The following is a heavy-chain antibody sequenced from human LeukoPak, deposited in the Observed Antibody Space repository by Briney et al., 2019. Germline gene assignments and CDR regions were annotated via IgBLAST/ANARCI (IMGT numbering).Heavy chain of an antibody. CDR1: GGSISSYY. Sequence: SETLSLTCTVSGGSISSYYWSWIRQPPGKGLEWIGYIYYSGSTNYNPSLKSRVTISVDTSKNQFSLKLSSVTAADTAVYYCARHREVRGQGYYGMDVWGQGTTVTVSS. V-gene: IGHV4-59*08. CDR3: ARHREVRGQGYYGMDV. D-gene: IGHD3-10*01. CDR2: IYYSGST. J-gene: IGHJ6*02.